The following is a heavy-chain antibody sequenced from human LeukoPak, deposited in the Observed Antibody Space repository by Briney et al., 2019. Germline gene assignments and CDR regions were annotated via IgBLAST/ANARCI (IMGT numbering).Heavy chain of an antibody. CDR2: IGTAGEI. CDR3: ARAAYSSTWYSRYFDL. D-gene: IGHD6-13*01. V-gene: IGHV3-13*01. CDR1: GFTFRSYD. J-gene: IGHJ2*01. Sequence: GRSLRLSCAATGFTFRSYDMHWVRQATGKGLEWVSGIGTAGEIYYPGSVKGRFTISRENAKNSLYLQMNSLRAGDTAVYYCARAAYSSTWYSRYFDLWGRGTLVTVSS.